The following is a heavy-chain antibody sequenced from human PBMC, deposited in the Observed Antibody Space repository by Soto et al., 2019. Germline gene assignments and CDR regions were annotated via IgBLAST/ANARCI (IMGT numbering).Heavy chain of an antibody. CDR2: IWYDGSNK. CDR3: ARVKKGKTGTLQTYGMDV. D-gene: IGHD1-1*01. J-gene: IGHJ6*02. V-gene: IGHV3-33*01. CDR1: GFTFSSYG. Sequence: GGSLRLSCAASGFTFSSYGMHWVRQAQGKGLEWVAVIWYDGSNKYYADSVKGRFIISRDNSKNTLYLQMNSLRAEDTAVYYCARVKKGKTGTLQTYGMDVWGQGTTVTVSS.